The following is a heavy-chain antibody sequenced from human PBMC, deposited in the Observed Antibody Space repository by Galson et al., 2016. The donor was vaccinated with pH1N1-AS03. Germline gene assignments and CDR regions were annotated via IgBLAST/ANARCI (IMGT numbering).Heavy chain of an antibody. CDR3: ATYGSGSRGGFDY. D-gene: IGHD3-10*01. J-gene: IGHJ4*02. CDR2: IDPSIGST. CDR1: GYTFSRYY. Sequence: SVKVSCKASGYTFSRYYMHWMRQAPGQGPEWMGVIDPSIGSTTYAQKFQGRVTRTRDTATTTAYMELSSLRSDDTAVYYCATYGSGSRGGFDYWGQGALITVSS. V-gene: IGHV1-46*01.